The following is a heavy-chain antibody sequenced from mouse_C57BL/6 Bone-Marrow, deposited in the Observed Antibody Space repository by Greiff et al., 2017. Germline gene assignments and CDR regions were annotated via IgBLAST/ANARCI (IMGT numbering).Heavy chain of an antibody. CDR1: GFNIKDYY. D-gene: IGHD1-1*01. CDR2: IDPEDGET. Sequence: EVQLQQSGAELVKPGASVKLSCTASGFNIKDYYIHWVKQRTEQGLEWIGRIDPEDGETKYAPKFQDKATITADTSSNTAYLPLSSLTSEDTAVYYCTSSLIYYDTNYWGQGTTLTVSS. V-gene: IGHV14-2*01. J-gene: IGHJ2*01. CDR3: TSSLIYYDTNY.